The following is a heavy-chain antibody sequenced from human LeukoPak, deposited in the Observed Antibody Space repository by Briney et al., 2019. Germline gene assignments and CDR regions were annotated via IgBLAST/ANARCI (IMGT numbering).Heavy chain of an antibody. CDR2: ISYDGSNK. CDR1: GFTFSSYA. CDR3: GSPYDVFDI. J-gene: IGHJ3*02. Sequence: GGSLRLSCAASGFTFSSYAMHWVRQAPGKGLEWVAVISYDGSNKYYADSVKGRFTISRDNSKNTLYLQMNSLRAEDTAVYYCGSPYDVFDIWGKGKMVTVSS. V-gene: IGHV3-30-3*01.